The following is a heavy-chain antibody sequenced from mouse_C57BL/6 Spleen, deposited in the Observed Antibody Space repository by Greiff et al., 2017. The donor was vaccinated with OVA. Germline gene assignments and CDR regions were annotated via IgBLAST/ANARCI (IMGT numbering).Heavy chain of an antibody. J-gene: IGHJ3*01. D-gene: IGHD2-2*01. CDR1: GFNIKDDY. CDR3: TTHGYPSY. Sequence: VHVKQSGAELVRPGASVKLSCTASGFNIKDDYMHWVKQRPEQGLEWIGWIDPENGDTEYASKFQGKATITADTSSNTAYLQLSSLTSEDTAVYYCTTHGYPSYWGQGTLVTVSA. CDR2: IDPENGDT. V-gene: IGHV14-4*01.